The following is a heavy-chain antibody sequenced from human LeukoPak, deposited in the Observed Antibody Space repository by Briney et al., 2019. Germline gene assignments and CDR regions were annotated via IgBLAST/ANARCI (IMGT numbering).Heavy chain of an antibody. CDR1: GGSISSGSYY. V-gene: IGHV4-39*07. Sequence: SETLSLTCTVSGGSISSGSYYWGWIRQPPGKGLEWIGSIYHSGSTYYNPSLKSRVTISVDTSKNQFSLKLSSVTAADTAVYYCAREGEGYYGSGSGFDYWGQRTLVTVSS. CDR3: AREGEGYYGSGSGFDY. J-gene: IGHJ4*02. D-gene: IGHD3-10*01. CDR2: IYHSGST.